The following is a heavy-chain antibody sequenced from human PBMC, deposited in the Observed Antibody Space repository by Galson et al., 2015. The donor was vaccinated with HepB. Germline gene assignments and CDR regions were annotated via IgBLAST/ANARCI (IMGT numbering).Heavy chain of an antibody. CDR3: ARDQSKDCSDSRCYHYYGMDV. CDR1: GFSFSSYA. J-gene: IGHJ6*02. Sequence: SLRLSCAASGFSFSSYALHWVRQAPGKGLEWVAVISYDGSNKYYADSVKGRFTISRDNSKNTLYLQMDSLRAEDTTVYFCARDQSKDCSDSRCYHYYGMDVWGQGTTVTVSS. D-gene: IGHD2-2*01. CDR2: ISYDGSNK. V-gene: IGHV3-30-3*01.